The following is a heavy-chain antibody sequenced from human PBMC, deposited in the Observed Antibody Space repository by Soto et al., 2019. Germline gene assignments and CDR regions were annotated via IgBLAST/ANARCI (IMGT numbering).Heavy chain of an antibody. J-gene: IGHJ4*02. V-gene: IGHV3-30-3*01. CDR1: GFFFNTYA. CDR3: ARSIAVAGLDY. CDR2: ISNDETKK. Sequence: VQLVESGGGLVQPGGSLRLSCAASGFFFNTYAIHWVRQAPGKGLEWVAVISNDETKKYFADSVKGRVSIFRDSSKNTVYLQMDSLRAEDTAVYYCARSIAVAGLDYWGPGTLVTVSS. D-gene: IGHD6-19*01.